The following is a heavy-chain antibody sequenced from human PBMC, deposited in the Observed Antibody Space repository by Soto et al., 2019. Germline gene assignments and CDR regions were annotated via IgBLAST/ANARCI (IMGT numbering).Heavy chain of an antibody. V-gene: IGHV3-30*18. CDR3: SKGARQWLVTSDFNC. CDR1: GFTFSDYA. D-gene: IGHD6-19*01. Sequence: VQLVESGGGVVQPGRSLRLSCAASGFTFSDYAMHWVRQAPGKGLEWVAVVSHDGRNTHYADSVKGRFTISRDSSKNAVVRQMTSLRPADAAVYDCSKGARQWLVTSDFNCWGQGALVTVSS. CDR2: VSHDGRNT. J-gene: IGHJ4*02.